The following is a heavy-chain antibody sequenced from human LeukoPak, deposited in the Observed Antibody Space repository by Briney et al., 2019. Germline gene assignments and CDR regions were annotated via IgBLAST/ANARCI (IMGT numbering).Heavy chain of an antibody. D-gene: IGHD5-18*01. V-gene: IGHV1-69*13. CDR3: ARGLWQDYYYYGMDV. CDR1: GGTFSSYA. Sequence: GASVKVSCKASGGTFSSYAISWVRQAPGQGLEWMGGIIPIFGAANYAQKFQGRVTITADESTSTAYMELSSLRSEDTAVYYCARGLWQDYYYYGMDVWGQGTTVTVSS. J-gene: IGHJ6*02. CDR2: IIPIFGAA.